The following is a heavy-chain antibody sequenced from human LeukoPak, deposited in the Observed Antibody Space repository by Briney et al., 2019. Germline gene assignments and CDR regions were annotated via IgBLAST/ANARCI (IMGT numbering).Heavy chain of an antibody. J-gene: IGHJ4*02. CDR2: MNPNSGNT. D-gene: IGHD6-13*01. CDR1: GYTFTSYD. Sequence: ASVKVSCKASGYTFTSYDINWVRQATGQGLEWMGWMNPNSGNTGYAQKFQGRVTMTRNNSISTAYMELSSLRSEDTAVYYCARGPFGSSTYYFDYWGQGTLVTVSS. CDR3: ARGPFGSSTYYFDY. V-gene: IGHV1-8*01.